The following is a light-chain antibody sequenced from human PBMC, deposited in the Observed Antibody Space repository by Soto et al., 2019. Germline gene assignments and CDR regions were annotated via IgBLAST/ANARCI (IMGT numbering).Light chain of an antibody. CDR1: SSDVGNYNL. CDR2: EGG. Sequence: QSALTQPASVSGSPGQSITISCTGTSSDVGNYNLVSWYQQYPGKDPKLMIYEGGKRPSGVSNRFSCSKSGNTASLTISGLQAEDEADYYCCSFALRSTLIFGGGTKVTVL. CDR3: CSFALRSTLI. V-gene: IGLV2-23*01. J-gene: IGLJ2*01.